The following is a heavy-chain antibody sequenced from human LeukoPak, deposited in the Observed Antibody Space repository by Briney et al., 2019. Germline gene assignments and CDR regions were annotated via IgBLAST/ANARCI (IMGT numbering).Heavy chain of an antibody. D-gene: IGHD3-22*01. CDR2: INPNSGGT. Sequence: ASVTVSCKASGYTFTGYYMHWVRQAPGQGLEWMGRINPNSGGTNYAQKFQGRVTMTRDTSISTAYMELSRLRSDDTAVYYCARDSRYDSSGYYLDWGQGTLVTVSS. J-gene: IGHJ4*02. V-gene: IGHV1-2*06. CDR1: GYTFTGYY. CDR3: ARDSRYDSSGYYLD.